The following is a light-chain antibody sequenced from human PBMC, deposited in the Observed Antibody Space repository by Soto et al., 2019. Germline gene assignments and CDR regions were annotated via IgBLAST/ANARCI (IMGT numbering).Light chain of an antibody. V-gene: IGKV3-20*01. CDR1: QAISSNC. CDR3: QQCGSRPFT. CDR2: SAS. J-gene: IGKJ3*01. Sequence: EIVLTQSPGTLALSPGERATLSCRASQAISSNCLVWYQVKSGRAPRVLIHSASIRATDIPDRFSDGGSGTDFSLTISRLQREDFAVYYYQQCGSRPFTVGPGTEVDIK.